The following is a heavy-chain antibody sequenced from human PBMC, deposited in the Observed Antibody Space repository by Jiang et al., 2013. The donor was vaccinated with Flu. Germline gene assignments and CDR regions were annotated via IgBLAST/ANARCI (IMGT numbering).Heavy chain of an antibody. CDR2: IDPSNSNT. Sequence: TTYWITWVRQMPGKGLEWLGKIDPSNSNTNYSPSFQGHVTISAGKSISTAYLQWSSLKASDTAMYYCARGAGPWMATIHGMDVWGQGTTVTVSS. CDR1: TTYW. CDR3: ARGAGPWMATIHGMDV. D-gene: IGHD5-24*01. V-gene: IGHV5-10-1*01. J-gene: IGHJ6*02.